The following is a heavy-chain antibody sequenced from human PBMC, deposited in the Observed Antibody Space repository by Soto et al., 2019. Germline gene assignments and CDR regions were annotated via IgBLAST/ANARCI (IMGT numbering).Heavy chain of an antibody. J-gene: IGHJ4*02. D-gene: IGHD4-17*01. V-gene: IGHV4-59*08. CDR3: ARRVTVTKNYFDY. CDR2: MYYSGGT. Sequence: PPGKGLEWIGNMYYSGGTNNDSSLKSRVTISVDTSKNQFSLKLRSVTAADTAVYFCARRVTVTKNYFDYCGQGTLVSGSS.